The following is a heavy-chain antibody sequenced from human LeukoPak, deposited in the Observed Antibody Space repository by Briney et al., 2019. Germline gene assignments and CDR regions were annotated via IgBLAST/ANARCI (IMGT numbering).Heavy chain of an antibody. J-gene: IGHJ4*02. CDR3: ARQGFLRPSWERDFDY. CDR2: IYSGGST. Sequence: GGSLRLSCAASGFTFSAYTMSWVRQAPGKGLEWVSVIYSGGSTYYADSVKGRFTISRDNSKNTLYLQMNSLRAEDTAVYYCARQGFLRPSWERDFDYWGQGTLVTVSS. D-gene: IGHD1-1*01. CDR1: GFTFSAYT. V-gene: IGHV3-66*04.